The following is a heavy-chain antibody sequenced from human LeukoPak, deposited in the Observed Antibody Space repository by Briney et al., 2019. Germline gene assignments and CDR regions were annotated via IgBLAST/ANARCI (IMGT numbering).Heavy chain of an antibody. V-gene: IGHV4-59*01. D-gene: IGHD2-2*01. J-gene: IGHJ5*02. CDR3: AGWDCSSARPYPNP. Sequence: SETLSLTCIVSGGSIRRYYWSWVRQPPGKGLEWIGYIYYSGSTNYNPSLKSGVTISLEKSKNQFSLKLRSVTAADTAAYYCAGWDCSSARPYPNPGGESPLVTVSS. CDR1: GGSIRRYY. CDR2: IYYSGST.